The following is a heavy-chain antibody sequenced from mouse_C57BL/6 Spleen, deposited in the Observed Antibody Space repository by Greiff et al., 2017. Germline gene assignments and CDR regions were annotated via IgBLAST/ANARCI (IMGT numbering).Heavy chain of an antibody. V-gene: IGHV5-9*01. Sequence: EVNVVESGGGLVKPGGSLKLSCAASGFTFSSYTMSWVRQTPKKRLEWVATISGGGGNTYYPDSVKGRFTISRDNAKNTLYLQVSSLRSEDAALYYCAGRYGSSYAFDDWGQGTTLTVSS. CDR2: ISGGGGNT. D-gene: IGHD1-1*01. CDR1: GFTFSSYT. J-gene: IGHJ2*01. CDR3: AGRYGSSYAFDD.